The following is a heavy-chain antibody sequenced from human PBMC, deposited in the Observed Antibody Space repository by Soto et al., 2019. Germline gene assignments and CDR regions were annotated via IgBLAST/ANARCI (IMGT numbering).Heavy chain of an antibody. CDR2: LTDRGMTT. J-gene: IGHJ5*01. D-gene: IGHD3-10*01. CDR3: AKYISMVREEDLDS. V-gene: IGHV3-23*04. CDR1: GFMFGNYA. Sequence: EVQLVESGGGVVRPAGALRLSCVASGFMFGNYAMGYVRQSPGKGLESVSGLTDRGMTTYYADSVNGRFTISRDNSKNTLYLPMNNLRAEDTAIYYCAKYISMVREEDLDSWCQGTVVTVYS.